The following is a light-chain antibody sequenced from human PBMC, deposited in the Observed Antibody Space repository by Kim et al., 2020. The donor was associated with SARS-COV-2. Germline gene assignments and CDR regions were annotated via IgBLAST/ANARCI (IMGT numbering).Light chain of an antibody. Sequence: QSALTQPPSASGSPGQSVTISCTGISSDVGGYNYVSWYQQHPGKAPKLMIYEVNKRPSGVPDRFSGSKSANTASLTVSGLQAEDEADYYCSSYAGSNNLLFGGGTQLTVL. V-gene: IGLV2-8*01. J-gene: IGLJ2*01. CDR2: EVN. CDR1: SSDVGGYNY. CDR3: SSYAGSNNLL.